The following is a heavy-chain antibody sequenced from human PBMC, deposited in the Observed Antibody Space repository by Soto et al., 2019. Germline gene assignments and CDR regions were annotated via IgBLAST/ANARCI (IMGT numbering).Heavy chain of an antibody. D-gene: IGHD6-13*01. Sequence: EVQLVESGGGLVHPGGSLGLSCAASGFTFSDYWMNWVRQTPGKRLEWVASIKYDGREKNYVDSVKGRFTISRDNAKNSVYLQVASLGAEDTAVYYCARDGVAPGLYFDHWGQGTPVTVSS. CDR3: ARDGVAPGLYFDH. J-gene: IGHJ4*02. V-gene: IGHV3-7*05. CDR1: GFTFSDYW. CDR2: IKYDGREK.